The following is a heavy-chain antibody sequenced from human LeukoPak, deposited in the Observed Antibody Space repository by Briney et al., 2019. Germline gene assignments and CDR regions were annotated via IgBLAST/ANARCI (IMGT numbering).Heavy chain of an antibody. CDR3: ARVRGGRYCSGTTCYWFDP. Sequence: ASVKVSCKASGYTFKNYDINWVRRATGQGLEWMGWISAYNGNTNYAQKLQGRVTMTTDTSTSTAYMELRSLRSDDTAVYYCARVRGGRYCSGTTCYWFDPWGQGTLVTVSS. J-gene: IGHJ5*02. D-gene: IGHD2-15*01. CDR2: ISAYNGNT. CDR1: GYTFKNYD. V-gene: IGHV1-18*01.